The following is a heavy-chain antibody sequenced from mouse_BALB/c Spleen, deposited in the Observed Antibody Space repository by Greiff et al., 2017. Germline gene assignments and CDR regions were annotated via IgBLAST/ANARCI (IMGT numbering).Heavy chain of an antibody. J-gene: IGHJ3*01. V-gene: IGHV5-17*02. Sequence: EVKVVESGGGLVQPGGSRKLSCAASGFTFSSFGMHWVRQAPEKGLEWVAYISSVRSTIYYADTVKGRFTISRDNPKNTLFLQMTSLRSEDTAMYYCARDDGYYRGFAYWGQGTLVTVSA. CDR2: ISSVRSTI. D-gene: IGHD2-3*01. CDR1: GFTFSSFG. CDR3: ARDDGYYRGFAY.